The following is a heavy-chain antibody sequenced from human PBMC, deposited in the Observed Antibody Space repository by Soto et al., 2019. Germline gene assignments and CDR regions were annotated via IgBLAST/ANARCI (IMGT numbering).Heavy chain of an antibody. D-gene: IGHD3-10*01. Sequence: SETLSLTCTVSGGSISSSSYYWGWIRQPPGKGLEWIGSIYYSGSTYYNPSLKSRVTKSVDTSKTQSSLKLSSVTAADTAVYYCARNYYGSGSRQLTYYYYYMDVWGKGTTVTVSS. CDR2: IYYSGST. CDR3: ARNYYGSGSRQLTYYYYYMDV. J-gene: IGHJ6*03. CDR1: GGSISSSSYY. V-gene: IGHV4-39*01.